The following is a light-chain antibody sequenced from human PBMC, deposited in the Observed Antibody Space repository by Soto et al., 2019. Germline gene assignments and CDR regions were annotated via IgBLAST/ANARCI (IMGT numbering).Light chain of an antibody. CDR1: QSISNTL. CDR2: GAS. J-gene: IGKJ2*01. V-gene: IGKV3-20*01. Sequence: ETVLTQSPGTLSLSPGERATLSCRASQSISNTLLAWYQQKSGQAPRLLIYGASSRATAIPDRFSGSGSGTDFTLTITRLEPEDFAVYYCHQYGTSDMDTFGQGTKLEIK. CDR3: HQYGTSDMDT.